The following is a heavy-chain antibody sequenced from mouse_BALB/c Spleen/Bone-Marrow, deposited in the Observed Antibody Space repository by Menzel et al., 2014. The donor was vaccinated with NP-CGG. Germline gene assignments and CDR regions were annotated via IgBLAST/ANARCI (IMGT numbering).Heavy chain of an antibody. J-gene: IGHJ1*01. CDR1: GFNIKDTY. CDR3: ARGYGSSYGTGYFDV. V-gene: IGHV14-3*02. D-gene: IGHD1-1*01. Sequence: VQLQQPGAELVKPGASVKLSCTASGFNIKDTYMHWVKQRPEQGLEWIGRIDPANGNTKYDPKFQGKATITADTSSSTAYLQLSSLTSEDTAVYYCARGYGSSYGTGYFDVWGAGTTVTVSS. CDR2: IDPANGNT.